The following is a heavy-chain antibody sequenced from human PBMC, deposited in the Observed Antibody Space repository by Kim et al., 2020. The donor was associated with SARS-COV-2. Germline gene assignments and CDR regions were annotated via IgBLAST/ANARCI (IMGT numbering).Heavy chain of an antibody. V-gene: IGHV1-2*02. D-gene: IGHD3-10*01. Sequence: ASVKVSCKPSGHTFTDYYIHWVRQAPGQGLEWMGWINPNSGGTKYAQKFQGRVTMTRDTSITTVYMELSSLGSDDRAVYFCARDLGPRPVRGGMYYWGQG. CDR2: INPNSGGT. CDR3: ARDLGPRPVRGGMYY. CDR1: GHTFTDYY. J-gene: IGHJ4*02.